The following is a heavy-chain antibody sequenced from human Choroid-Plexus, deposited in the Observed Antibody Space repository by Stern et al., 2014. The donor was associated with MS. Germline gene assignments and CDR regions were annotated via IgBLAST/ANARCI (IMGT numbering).Heavy chain of an antibody. CDR2: VSYDGSNK. D-gene: IGHD2/OR15-2a*01. V-gene: IGHV3-30*18. CDR1: GFTFGSCA. Sequence: HVQLVESGGGVVQPGGPLRLSCVASGFTFGSCAMPWVRQAPGKGLEWVAGVSYDGSNKYYADSVKGLFTISRDNSQNTLYMQMSSLRPEDTAVYYCAKDRQYLTYFFDHWGQGSLVTVSS. J-gene: IGHJ5*02. CDR3: AKDRQYLTYFFDH.